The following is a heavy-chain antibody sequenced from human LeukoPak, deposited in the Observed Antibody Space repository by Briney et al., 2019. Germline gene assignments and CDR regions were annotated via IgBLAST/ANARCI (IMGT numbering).Heavy chain of an antibody. J-gene: IGHJ4*02. CDR1: GFTFSSYW. CDR3: AKIGGYYLGRFDY. D-gene: IGHD3-22*01. Sequence: HPGGSLRLSCAASGFTFSSYWMSWVRQAPGKGLEWVSAISGSGGSTYYADSVKGRFTISRDNSKNTLYLQMNSLRAEDTAVYYCAKIGGYYLGRFDYWGQGTLVTVSS. CDR2: ISGSGGST. V-gene: IGHV3-23*01.